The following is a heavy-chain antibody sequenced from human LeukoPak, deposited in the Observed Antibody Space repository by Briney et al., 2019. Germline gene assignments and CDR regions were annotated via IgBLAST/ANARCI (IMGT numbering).Heavy chain of an antibody. CDR2: INPKSGGT. CDR1: GYTFTDYL. D-gene: IGHD7-27*01. J-gene: IGHJ4*02. V-gene: IGHV1-2*02. Sequence: GASVKVSCKASGYTFTDYLIHWVRQAPGQGLEYMGWINPKSGGTEYAQKFLGKVTMTRDTSTSTASMELSRLRSDDPAVYLCARDLSTSSTGELDYWGQGTLVTVSS. CDR3: ARDLSTSSTGELDY.